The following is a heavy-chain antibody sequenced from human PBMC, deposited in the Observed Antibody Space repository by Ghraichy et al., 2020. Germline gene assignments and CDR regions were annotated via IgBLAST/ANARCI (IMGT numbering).Heavy chain of an antibody. CDR3: ARMSVVVGAFYI. Sequence: SGPTLVKPTQTLTLTCTFSGFSLSTSGMRVSWIRQPPGKALEWLARIDWDDDKFYSTSLKTRLTISKDTSKNQVVLTMTNMDPVDTATYYCARMSVVVGAFYIWGQGTMVTVSS. V-gene: IGHV2-70*04. CDR2: IDWDDDK. J-gene: IGHJ3*02. CDR1: GFSLSTSGMR. D-gene: IGHD2-2*01.